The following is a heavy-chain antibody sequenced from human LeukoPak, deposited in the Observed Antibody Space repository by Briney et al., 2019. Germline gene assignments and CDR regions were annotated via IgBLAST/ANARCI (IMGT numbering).Heavy chain of an antibody. CDR2: INQSGSN. Sequence: SETLSLTCTVSGGSISSSSYYWGWIRQPPGKGLEWIGEINQSGSNNHNPSLKSRVTISVDTSKNQFSLKLSSVTAADTAVYYCARGVARTYYSDTSGYAAADYWGQGTLVTVSS. V-gene: IGHV4-39*07. D-gene: IGHD3-22*01. CDR1: GGSISSSSYY. CDR3: ARGVARTYYSDTSGYAAADY. J-gene: IGHJ4*02.